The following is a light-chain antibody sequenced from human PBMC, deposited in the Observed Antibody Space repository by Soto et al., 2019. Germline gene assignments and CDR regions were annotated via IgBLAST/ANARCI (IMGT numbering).Light chain of an antibody. CDR1: QGIDSS. CDR3: QQYETFSGT. Sequence: AILLTQSPSSLSASVGDRVTITCRASQGIDSSFAWYQQKPGEAPKLLIYDASALPRGVPSRFSGSGSGTKFTLTIASLQPDDFATYYCQQYETFSGTFGPGTKVDIK. CDR2: DAS. V-gene: IGKV1-13*02. J-gene: IGKJ1*01.